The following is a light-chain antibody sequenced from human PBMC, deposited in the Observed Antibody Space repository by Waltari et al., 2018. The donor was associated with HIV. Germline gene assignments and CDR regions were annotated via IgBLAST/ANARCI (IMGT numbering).Light chain of an antibody. V-gene: IGLV2-8*01. CDR3: ASYAGSNSWI. J-gene: IGLJ2*01. CDR2: EIT. Sequence: QSALTQPPSASGSPGQSVTISCTGSDSDVGGYKYVSWYQQHPGKAPKLIIYEITERPSGVPARFFGSKTGNAASLTVSGLQTEDEAVYFCASYAGSNSWIFGGGTKLTVL. CDR1: DSDVGGYKY.